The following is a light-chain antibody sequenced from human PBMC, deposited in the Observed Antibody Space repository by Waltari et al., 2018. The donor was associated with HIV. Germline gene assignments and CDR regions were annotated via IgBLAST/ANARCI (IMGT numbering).Light chain of an antibody. CDR2: YDS. J-gene: IGLJ2*01. CDR3: QIWDSSLDHVL. Sequence: SYVLTQTPSVSLAPGKTARITCGVNYIGSKNVHWYQQKPGQAPVLVIYYDSDRPSGIPERFSGSNSGNTATLTISRVEAGDEADYYCQIWDSSLDHVLFGGGTKLTVL. V-gene: IGLV3-21*04. CDR1: YIGSKN.